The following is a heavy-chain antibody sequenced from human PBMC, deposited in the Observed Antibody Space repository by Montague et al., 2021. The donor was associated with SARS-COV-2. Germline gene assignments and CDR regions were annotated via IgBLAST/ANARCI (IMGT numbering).Heavy chain of an antibody. CDR2: INHSGST. J-gene: IGHJ6*03. CDR3: ARARQDVVVPALGIGAYYYYYYMDV. Sequence: SETLFPHLRCHGGSFSGYYWSWIRQPPGKGLEWIGEINHSGSTNYNPSLKSRVTISVDTPKNQFSLKLSSVTAADTAVYYCARARQDVVVPALGIGAYYYYYYMDVWGKGTTVTVSS. V-gene: IGHV4-34*01. CDR1: GGSFSGYY. D-gene: IGHD2-2*01.